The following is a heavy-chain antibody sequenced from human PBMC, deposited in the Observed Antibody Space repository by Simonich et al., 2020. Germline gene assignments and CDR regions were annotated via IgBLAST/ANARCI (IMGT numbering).Heavy chain of an antibody. D-gene: IGHD3-22*01. CDR1: GFTFSSYA. V-gene: IGHV3-23*01. Sequence: GGGLVQPGGSLRLSCAASGFTFSSYAMSWVRQSPGKGLEWVLAISGSGGSTYYAESVKGRFTISRDNSKNTLYLQMNSLRAEDTAVYYCAKDLGERITMIVVVIDAFDIWGQGTMVTVSS. J-gene: IGHJ3*02. CDR2: ISGSGGST. CDR3: AKDLGERITMIVVVIDAFDI.